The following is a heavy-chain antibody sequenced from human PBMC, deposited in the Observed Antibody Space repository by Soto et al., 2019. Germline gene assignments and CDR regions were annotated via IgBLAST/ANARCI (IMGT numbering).Heavy chain of an antibody. CDR2: IYYSGST. D-gene: IGHD3-3*01. V-gene: IGHV4-61*01. CDR3: AREGGSYYDFWSGYSPGHYGIDV. J-gene: IGHJ6*02. Sequence: SETLSLTCTVSGGSISSGSYYWSWIRQPPGKGLEWIGYIYYSGSTNYNPSLKSRVTISVDTSKNQFSLKLSSVTAADTAVYYCAREGGSYYDFWSGYSPGHYGIDVWGQGTTVTVSS. CDR1: GGSISSGSYY.